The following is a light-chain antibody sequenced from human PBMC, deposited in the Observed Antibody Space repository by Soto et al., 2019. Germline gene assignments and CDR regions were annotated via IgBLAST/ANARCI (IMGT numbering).Light chain of an antibody. CDR1: QSVSSNY. Sequence: IVLSQSPSTLSLSPGERATLSCGASQSVSSNYVAWYQQKPGQAPRLLISGASNRATGTPDRFRGSGSGTDFTLTITRLEPEDFAVYYCQQYGSSGTFGQGTKVDIK. CDR2: GAS. CDR3: QQYGSSGT. V-gene: IGKV3-20*01. J-gene: IGKJ1*01.